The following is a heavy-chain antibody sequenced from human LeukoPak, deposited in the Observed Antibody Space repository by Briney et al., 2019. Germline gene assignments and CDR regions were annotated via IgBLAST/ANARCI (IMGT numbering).Heavy chain of an antibody. J-gene: IGHJ4*02. V-gene: IGHV1-2*06. CDR2: INPNSGGT. CDR1: GYTFTGYF. Sequence: ASVKVSCKASGYTFTGYFMHWVRQAPGQGLEWMGRINPNSGGTNYAQNFQGRATMTRDTSISTAYMDLSRLTSDDTAVYYCARDLSSTSNWELDYWGQGTLVTVSS. D-gene: IGHD1-26*01. CDR3: ARDLSSTSNWELDY.